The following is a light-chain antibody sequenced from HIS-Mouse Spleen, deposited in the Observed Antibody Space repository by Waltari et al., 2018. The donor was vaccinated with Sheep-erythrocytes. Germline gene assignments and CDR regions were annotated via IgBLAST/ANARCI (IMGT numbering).Light chain of an antibody. V-gene: IGKV2-30*02. CDR3: MQGTHWPPYT. Sequence: DVVMTQSPLSLPVTLGQPAAISCRSSTSLVHSDGNTYLNWFQQRPGQSPRRLIYKVSNPDSGVPDRFSGSGSGTDFTLKISRVEAEDVGVYYCMQGTHWPPYTFGQGTKLEIK. J-gene: IGKJ2*01. CDR2: KVS. CDR1: TSLVHSDGNTY.